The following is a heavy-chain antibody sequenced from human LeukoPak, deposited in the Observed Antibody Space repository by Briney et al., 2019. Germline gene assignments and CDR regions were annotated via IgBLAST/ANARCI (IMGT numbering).Heavy chain of an antibody. V-gene: IGHV1-69*05. D-gene: IGHD6-19*01. CDR1: GGTFSSYA. CDR2: IIPIFGTA. CDR3: ARYSSGQRYDY. J-gene: IGHJ4*02. Sequence: VASVKVSCKASGGTFSSYAIRWVRQAPGQGLEWMGGIIPIFGTANYAQKFQGRVTITTDESTSTAYMELSSLTSEYTAVYYCARYSSGQRYDYWGQGTLVTVSS.